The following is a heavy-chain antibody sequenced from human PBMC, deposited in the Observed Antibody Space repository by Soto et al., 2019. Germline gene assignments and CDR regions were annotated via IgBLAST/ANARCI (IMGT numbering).Heavy chain of an antibody. CDR2: IYHSGST. V-gene: IGHV4-4*02. CDR3: ARVSGSYYYGMDV. D-gene: IGHD3-10*01. Sequence: QVQLQESGPGLVKPSGTLSLTCAVSGGSISSSNWWSWVRQPPGKGLEWIGEIYHSGSTNYNPSLKSRATISVDKSTNQFSLTLSSVTAADTAVYYCARVSGSYYYGMDVWGQGTTVTVSS. CDR1: GGSISSSNW. J-gene: IGHJ6*02.